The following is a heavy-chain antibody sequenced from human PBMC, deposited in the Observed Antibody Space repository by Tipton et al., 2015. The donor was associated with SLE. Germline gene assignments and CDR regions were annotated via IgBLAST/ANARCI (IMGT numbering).Heavy chain of an antibody. V-gene: IGHV3-33*03. CDR3: AGPGSFGSLMGFDP. J-gene: IGHJ5*02. D-gene: IGHD2-8*01. Sequence: RSLRLSCAASGFTFSSYGMHWVRQAPGKGLEWVAVIWYDGSYKYYADSVKGRFIISRDNAKNTLYLQMISLRAEDTAVYYCAGPGSFGSLMGFDPWGQGTLVTVSS. CDR2: IWYDGSYK. CDR1: GFTFSSYG.